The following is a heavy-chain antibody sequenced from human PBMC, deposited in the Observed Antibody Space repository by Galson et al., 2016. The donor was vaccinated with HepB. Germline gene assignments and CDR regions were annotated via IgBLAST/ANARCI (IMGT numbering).Heavy chain of an antibody. Sequence: SLRLSCAASGFTFSSYWMHWVRQAPGKGLVWVSRINRDGSITNYADSVKGRCTISRDNAKNTLYLQMSSLRAEDTAVYHCARALGGDEDYRGQGTLVTVSS. CDR3: ARALGGDEDY. CDR1: GFTFSSYW. D-gene: IGHD4-17*01. CDR2: INRDGSIT. V-gene: IGHV3-74*01. J-gene: IGHJ4*02.